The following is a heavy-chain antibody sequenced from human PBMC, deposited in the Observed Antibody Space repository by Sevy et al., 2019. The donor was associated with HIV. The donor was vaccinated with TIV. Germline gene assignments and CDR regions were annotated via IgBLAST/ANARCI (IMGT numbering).Heavy chain of an antibody. J-gene: IGHJ6*02. CDR1: GYTFTSYD. D-gene: IGHD6-13*01. CDR2: MNPDSGKR. CDR3: ARADLDSSTFFYYYAMDV. V-gene: IGHV1-8*01. Sequence: ASVKVSCKTSGYTFTSYDINWVRQATGQGLEWMGWMNPDSGKRGYAQKFQGRVTMTTNTSISTAYMELRSLRSEDSAVYYCARADLDSSTFFYYYAMDVWGQGTTVTVSS.